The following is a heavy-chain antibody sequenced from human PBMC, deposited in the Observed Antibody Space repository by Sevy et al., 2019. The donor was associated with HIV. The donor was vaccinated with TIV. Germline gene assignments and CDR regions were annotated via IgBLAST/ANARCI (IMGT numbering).Heavy chain of an antibody. J-gene: IGHJ4*02. CDR3: ARDLVGVHCAGDCYPAGHFDY. V-gene: IGHV4-31*03. CDR2: IHHSGST. Sequence: SETLSLSCTVSGGSINSGNYWTWIRQHPGKGLEWIGYIHHSGSTYYNPSLKSRVKLSVDTSKNLFSLRLNSVTAADTAVYYCARDLVGVHCAGDCYPAGHFDYWGQGTLVTVSS. CDR1: GGSINSGNY. D-gene: IGHD2-21*02.